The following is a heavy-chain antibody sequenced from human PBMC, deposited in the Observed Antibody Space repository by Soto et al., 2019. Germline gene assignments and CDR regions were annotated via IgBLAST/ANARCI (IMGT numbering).Heavy chain of an antibody. CDR2: INAGNGNT. CDR1: GYTFTTYA. CDR3: ARGRDYGGNGTSKDYYYYGMDV. Sequence: QVQLVQSGAEVKSPGASVKLSCKASGYTFTTYAVHWVRQAPGQRLEWMGWINAGNGNTKSSQRFQGRVTITADKSTSTAYMELSSLRSEDTAVYYCARGRDYGGNGTSKDYYYYGMDVWGQGTTVTVSS. D-gene: IGHD4-17*01. V-gene: IGHV1-3*01. J-gene: IGHJ6*02.